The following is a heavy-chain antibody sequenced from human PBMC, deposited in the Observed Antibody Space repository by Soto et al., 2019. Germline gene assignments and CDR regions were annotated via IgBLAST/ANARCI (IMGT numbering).Heavy chain of an antibody. CDR1: GGSISSYY. CDR3: ARDQETIAARQRWFDP. CDR2: IYYSGST. D-gene: IGHD6-6*01. Sequence: QSQTLSLTCTVSGGSISSYYWSWIRQPPGKGLEWIGYIYYSGSTNYNPSLKSRVTISVDTSKNQFSLKLSSVTAADTAVYYCARDQETIAARQRWFDPWGQGTLVTVSS. V-gene: IGHV4-59*01. J-gene: IGHJ5*02.